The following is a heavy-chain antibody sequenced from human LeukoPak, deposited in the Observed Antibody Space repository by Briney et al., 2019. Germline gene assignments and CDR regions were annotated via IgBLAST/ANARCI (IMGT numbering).Heavy chain of an antibody. D-gene: IGHD6-13*01. CDR1: GFTFSSYA. V-gene: IGHV3-23*01. Sequence: GGSLRLSCAASGFTFSSYAMSWVRQAPGKGLEWVSAISGSGGSTYYADSVKGRFTISRDNSKNTLYLQMNSLRAEDTAVYYCMCAPSDGGWSSCWYYFDYWGQGTLVTVSS. CDR2: ISGSGGST. CDR3: MCAPSDGGWSSCWYYFDY. J-gene: IGHJ4*02.